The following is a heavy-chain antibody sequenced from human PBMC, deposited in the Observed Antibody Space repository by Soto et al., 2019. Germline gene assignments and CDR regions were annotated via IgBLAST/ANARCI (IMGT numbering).Heavy chain of an antibody. Sequence: PSQTLSLTCVGSGDTVSSTSVAWNWVRQSPSRGLEWLGRTYYRSRWYSDYAVSVRSRIDINADTSKNQVSLQLNSVTPEDTAVYYCARSEEDSDYYYYGMDVWGQGTTVTVS. D-gene: IGHD2-15*01. CDR1: GDTVSSTSVA. J-gene: IGHJ6*02. CDR2: TYYRSRWYS. V-gene: IGHV6-1*01. CDR3: ARSEEDSDYYYYGMDV.